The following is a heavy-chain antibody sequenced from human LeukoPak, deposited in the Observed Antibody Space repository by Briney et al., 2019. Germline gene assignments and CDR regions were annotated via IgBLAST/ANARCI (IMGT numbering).Heavy chain of an antibody. CDR2: IYHSGST. V-gene: IGHV4-38-2*02. Sequence: ASETLSLTCTVSGYSISSGYYWGWIRQPPGKGLEWIGSIYHSGSTYYNPSLKSRVTISVDTSKNQFSLKLSSVTAADTAVYYCASSGRGYYYDSSVYLFSYYFDYWGQGTLVAVSS. D-gene: IGHD3-22*01. J-gene: IGHJ4*02. CDR1: GYSISSGYY. CDR3: ASSGRGYYYDSSVYLFSYYFDY.